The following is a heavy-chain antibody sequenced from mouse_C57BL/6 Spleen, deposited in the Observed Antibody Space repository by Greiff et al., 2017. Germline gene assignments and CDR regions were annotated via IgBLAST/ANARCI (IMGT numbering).Heavy chain of an antibody. J-gene: IGHJ2*01. CDR3: ARGYYGSRKEYYFDY. CDR2: INPSTGGT. D-gene: IGHD1-1*01. CDR1: GYSFTGYY. Sequence: EVQLQESGPELVKPGASVKISCKASGYSFTGYYMNWVKQSPEKSLEWIGEINPSTGGTTYNQKFKAKATLTVDKSSSTAYMQLKSLTSEDSAVYYCARGYYGSRKEYYFDYWGQGTTLTVSS. V-gene: IGHV1-42*01.